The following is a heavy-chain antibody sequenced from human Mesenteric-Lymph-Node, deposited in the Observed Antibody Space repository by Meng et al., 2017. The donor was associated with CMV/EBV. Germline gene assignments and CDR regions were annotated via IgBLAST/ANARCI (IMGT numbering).Heavy chain of an antibody. D-gene: IGHD5-18*01. CDR3: TRPPGGYSDGYHYGMDV. CDR1: GFTFGDYA. CDR2: ISSKAYGGTT. V-gene: IGHV3-49*04. J-gene: IGHJ6*02. Sequence: GGSLRLSCTASGFTFGDYAMCWVRQAQGQGLGWVGFISSKAYGGTTEYAASVKGRITIARDDSKSIAYLQMNSLETEDTAVYYCTRPPGGYSDGYHYGMDVWGQGTTVTVSS.